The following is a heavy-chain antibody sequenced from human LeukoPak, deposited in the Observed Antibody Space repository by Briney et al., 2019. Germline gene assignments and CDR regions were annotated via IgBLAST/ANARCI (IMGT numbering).Heavy chain of an antibody. Sequence: GGSLRLSCAASGFTLSSYAMSWVRQAPGKGLEWVSAISGSGDSTFYANSVKGRFTISRDNSKNTLYLQMNSLRAEDTAVYYFAKVALAYFDYWGQGTLVTVSS. J-gene: IGHJ4*02. CDR3: AKVALAYFDY. CDR2: ISGSGDST. V-gene: IGHV3-23*01. CDR1: GFTLSSYA. D-gene: IGHD6-13*01.